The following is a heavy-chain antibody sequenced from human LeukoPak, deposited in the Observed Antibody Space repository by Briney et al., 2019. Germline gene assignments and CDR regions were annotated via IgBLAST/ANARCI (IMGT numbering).Heavy chain of an antibody. CDR2: IYYSGST. CDR1: GGSISSYY. Sequence: SETLSLTCTVSGGSISSYYWSWIRQPPGKGLEWTGYIYYSGSTNYNPSLNSRVTISVDTSKNQFSLRLSSVTAADTAVYYCARHGSSLEYYYDSSGYYYLFDYWGQGTLVTVSS. J-gene: IGHJ4*02. D-gene: IGHD3-22*01. V-gene: IGHV4-59*08. CDR3: ARHGSSLEYYYDSSGYYYLFDY.